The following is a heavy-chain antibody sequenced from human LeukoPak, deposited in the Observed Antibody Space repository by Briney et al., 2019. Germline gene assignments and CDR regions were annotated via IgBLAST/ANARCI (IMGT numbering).Heavy chain of an antibody. D-gene: IGHD4-17*01. Sequence: ASVKVSCKASEYTFTSYAMHWVRQAPGQRLEWMGWINAGNGNTKYSQKFQGRVTITRDTSASTAYMELSSLRSEDTAVYYCARVTVTTGDDYWGQGTLVTVSS. V-gene: IGHV1-3*01. CDR2: INAGNGNT. CDR3: ARVTVTTGDDY. CDR1: EYTFTSYA. J-gene: IGHJ4*02.